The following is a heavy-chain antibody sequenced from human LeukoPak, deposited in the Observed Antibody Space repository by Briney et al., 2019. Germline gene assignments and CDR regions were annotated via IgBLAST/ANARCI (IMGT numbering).Heavy chain of an antibody. CDR3: ARARSGFAMASWLDS. CDR1: GFTLGAYA. Sequence: GGSLRLSCADSGFTLGAYAMSWVRQAPGKGLEWVSVISGDGGTSYHAHSVKGRFTISRDDSKNTVYLQMKSLRVEDTAVYYCARARSGFAMASWLDSWGQGTLVIVSS. V-gene: IGHV3-23*01. D-gene: IGHD5-24*01. CDR2: ISGDGGTS. J-gene: IGHJ4*02.